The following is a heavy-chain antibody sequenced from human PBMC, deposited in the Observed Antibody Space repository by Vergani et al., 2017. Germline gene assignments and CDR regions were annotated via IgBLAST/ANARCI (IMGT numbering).Heavy chain of an antibody. Sequence: VQLVESGGGVVQPGRSLRLSCAASGFTFSSYAMSWVRQAPGKGLEWVSAISGSGGSTYYADSVKGRVTISRGNSKNTLYLQMNSLRAEDTAVYYCARDRGTRTYSSSWRDAFDIWGQGTMVTVSS. D-gene: IGHD6-13*01. CDR1: GFTFSSYA. CDR2: ISGSGGST. CDR3: ARDRGTRTYSSSWRDAFDI. J-gene: IGHJ3*02. V-gene: IGHV3-23*04.